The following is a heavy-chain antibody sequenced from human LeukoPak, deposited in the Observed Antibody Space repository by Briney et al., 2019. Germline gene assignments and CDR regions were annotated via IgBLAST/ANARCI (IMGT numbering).Heavy chain of an antibody. V-gene: IGHV3-48*01. Sequence: GGSLTLSCAASGFTFSSYSLNWVRQAPGKGLEWVSYISSSSSTIYYTDSAKGRFTIARHNPKNPLYHQMNNLIAKDTAVYYRAMLYNRGGYYSDYWGQGTLVTVSS. CDR2: ISSSSSTI. CDR3: AMLYNRGGYYSDY. CDR1: GFTFSSYS. D-gene: IGHD3-22*01. J-gene: IGHJ4*02.